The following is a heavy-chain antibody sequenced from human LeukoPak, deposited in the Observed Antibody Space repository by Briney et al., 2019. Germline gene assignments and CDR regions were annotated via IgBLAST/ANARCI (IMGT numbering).Heavy chain of an antibody. J-gene: IGHJ4*02. CDR3: ARMSIAARLVDY. D-gene: IGHD6-6*01. CDR1: RYTFTSDG. CDR2: ISAYNGNT. V-gene: IGHV1-18*01. Sequence: ASVKVSCKASRYTFTSDGISWVRQAPGQGLEWMGWISAYNGNTNYAQKLQGRVTMTTDTSTSTAYMELRSLRSDDTAVYYCARMSIAARLVDYWGQGTLVTVSS.